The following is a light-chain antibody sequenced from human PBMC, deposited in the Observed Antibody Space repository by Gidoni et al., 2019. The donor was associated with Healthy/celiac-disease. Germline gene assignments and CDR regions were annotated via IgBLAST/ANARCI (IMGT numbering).Light chain of an antibody. CDR1: RSDVGGYND. V-gene: IGLV2-11*01. CDR2: DVS. CDR3: CSYAGSFVV. J-gene: IGLJ2*01. Sequence: QSALTQPRSSSASPGQSVTISCTGTRSDVGGYNDVSWYQQHPGKAPKLMIYDVSKRPSGVPDRFSGSKSGNTASLTISGLQAEDEADYYCCSYAGSFVVFGGGTKLTVL.